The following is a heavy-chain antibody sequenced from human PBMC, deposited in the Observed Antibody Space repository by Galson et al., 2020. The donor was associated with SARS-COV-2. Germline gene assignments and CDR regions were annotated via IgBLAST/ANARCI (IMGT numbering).Heavy chain of an antibody. D-gene: IGHD7-27*01. Sequence: GGSLRLSCTASGFTSSFYAMSWVRQRPGKGLEWVSRISGSGGTTKYADSVKGRFTISRDNSKNMLYLQMKSLKAEDAAVYYCAKGLGMMRCMFDFWGQGILVTVSS. CDR3: AKGLGMMRCMFDF. CDR2: ISGSGGTT. CDR1: GFTSSFYA. V-gene: IGHV3-23*01. J-gene: IGHJ4*02.